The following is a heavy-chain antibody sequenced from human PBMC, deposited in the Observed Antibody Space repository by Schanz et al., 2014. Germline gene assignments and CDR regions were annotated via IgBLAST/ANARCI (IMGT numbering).Heavy chain of an antibody. Sequence: EVQLVESGGGLVQPGKSLRLSCAASGFTFDKYAMHWVRQAPGKGLEWVSVISWNSGTIGYADSVKGRFTISSDNSKSTLYLQMSSLRAEDTAVYYCAKSQGSSFDSWGQGTLVTVSS. CDR3: AKSQGSSFDS. D-gene: IGHD6-13*01. CDR2: ISWNSGTI. J-gene: IGHJ4*02. V-gene: IGHV3-9*01. CDR1: GFTFDKYA.